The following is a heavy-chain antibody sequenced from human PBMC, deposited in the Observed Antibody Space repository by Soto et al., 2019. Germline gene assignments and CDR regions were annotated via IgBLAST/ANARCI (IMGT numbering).Heavy chain of an antibody. CDR1: GFTFSSYS. CDR2: ISSSSSYI. J-gene: IGHJ4*02. Sequence: EVQLVESGGGLVKPGGSLRLSCAASGFTFSSYSMNWVRQAPGKGLEWVSSISSSSSYIYYADSVKGRFTISRDNAKNSLDGQMNGLRAEGTAVYYCARDSGYGYGVDYWGQGTLVTVSS. CDR3: ARDSGYGYGVDY. D-gene: IGHD5-12*01. V-gene: IGHV3-21*01.